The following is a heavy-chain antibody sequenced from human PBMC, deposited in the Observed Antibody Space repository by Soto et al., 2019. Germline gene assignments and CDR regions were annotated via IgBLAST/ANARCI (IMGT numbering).Heavy chain of an antibody. Sequence: TGGSLRLSCAASGFTLNSFFMHWVRQAPGKGLMWVSRISNDGSSTTYADSVKGRFTISRDNARNTLYLQLNSLRADDTAVYFCVRDQDSRGYSVFNLWGQGAQVTVSS. CDR3: VRDQDSRGYSVFNL. J-gene: IGHJ5*02. CDR1: GFTLNSFF. D-gene: IGHD3-22*01. CDR2: ISNDGSST. V-gene: IGHV3-74*01.